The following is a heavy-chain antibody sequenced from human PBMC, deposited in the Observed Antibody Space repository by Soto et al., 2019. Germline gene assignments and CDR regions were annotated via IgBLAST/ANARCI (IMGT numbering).Heavy chain of an antibody. J-gene: IGHJ6*02. D-gene: IGHD6-6*01. CDR1: GYSVSSNSAA. Sequence: SQTLSLTCAISGYSVSSNSAAWNWIRQSPSRGLEWLGRTYYRSKWYSNYAVSVKSRITINPDTSKNQFSLQLNSVTPEDTAVYYCERIHSSSSSDMDVWGQGTTVTVSS. V-gene: IGHV6-1*01. CDR3: ERIHSSSSSDMDV. CDR2: TYYRSKWYS.